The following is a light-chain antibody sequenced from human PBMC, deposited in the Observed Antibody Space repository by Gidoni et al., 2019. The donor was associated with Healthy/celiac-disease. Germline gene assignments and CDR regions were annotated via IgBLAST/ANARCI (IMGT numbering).Light chain of an antibody. V-gene: IGKV4-1*01. Sequence: DIVMNQSPDSLAVSLGERATINCKSSQSVLYSSNNKNYLAWYQQKPGQTPKLLIYWASTRESVVPDRFSGSGSGTDFTLTISSLQAEDVAVSYCQQYYSTPLTFGGGTKVEIQ. CDR2: WAS. J-gene: IGKJ4*01. CDR1: QSVLYSSNNKNY. CDR3: QQYYSTPLT.